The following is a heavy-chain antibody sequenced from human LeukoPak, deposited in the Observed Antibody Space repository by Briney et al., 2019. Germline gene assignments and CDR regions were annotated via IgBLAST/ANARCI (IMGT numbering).Heavy chain of an antibody. J-gene: IGHJ4*02. V-gene: IGHV1-2*02. CDR1: GYTFTVYY. CDR2: ITLNSGDT. D-gene: IGHD7-27*01. CDR3: AREGELGLND. Sequence: GASVKVSCKASGYTFTVYYIHWVRQAPGQGLEWMGWITLNSGDTKYAQKFQGRVTMTSDTSITTAYMELSRLKFGDTAMYYSAREGELGLNDWGQGTLATVSS.